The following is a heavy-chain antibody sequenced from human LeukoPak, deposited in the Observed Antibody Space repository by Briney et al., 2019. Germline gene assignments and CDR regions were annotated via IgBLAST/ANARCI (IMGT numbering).Heavy chain of an antibody. V-gene: IGHV3-23*01. CDR1: GGSFSGYY. CDR2: ISGSGGST. CDR3: AKALGYCSSTSCYNWFDP. D-gene: IGHD2-2*01. J-gene: IGHJ5*02. Sequence: ETLSLTCAVYGGSFSGYYWSWVRQAPGKGLEWVSAISGSGGSTNYADSVKGRFTISRDNSKNTLYLQMNSLRAEDTAVYYCAKALGYCSSTSCYNWFDPWGQGTLVTVSS.